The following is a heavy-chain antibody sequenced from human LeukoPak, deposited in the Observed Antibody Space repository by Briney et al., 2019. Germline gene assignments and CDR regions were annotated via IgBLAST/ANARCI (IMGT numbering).Heavy chain of an antibody. CDR3: TRGNILSGYCFDF. CDR1: GGSISGYY. CDR2: IHYTGAT. V-gene: IGHV4-34*01. D-gene: IGHD3-9*01. Sequence: SETLSLTCAVYGGSISGYYWSWTRQPPGKGLEWVGEIHYTGATSYNPSLKSRATISIETSKNQASLKLSSVTAADTAVYYCTRGNILSGYCFDFWGQGALVTVSS. J-gene: IGHJ4*02.